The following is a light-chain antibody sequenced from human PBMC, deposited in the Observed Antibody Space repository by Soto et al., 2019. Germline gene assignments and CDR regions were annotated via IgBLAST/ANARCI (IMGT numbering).Light chain of an antibody. CDR3: QQYGGSLT. V-gene: IGKV3D-20*01. CDR1: QSISSY. J-gene: IGKJ3*01. Sequence: EIVLTQSPATLSLSPGERATLSCGACQSISSYLAWYQQKPGLAPRLLIYDASSRATGIPDRFSGSGSGTDFTLTISRLEPEDFAVYYCQQYGGSLTFGPGTQVDIK. CDR2: DAS.